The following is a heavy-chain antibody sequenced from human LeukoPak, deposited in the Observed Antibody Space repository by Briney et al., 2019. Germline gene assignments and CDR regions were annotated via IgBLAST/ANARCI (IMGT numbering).Heavy chain of an antibody. CDR1: EFIFSGYW. Sequence: GGSLRLSCAASEFIFSGYWMNWVLQAPGKGLEWVANIKQDGSEKQYVDSVRGRFTISRDNAKNSLYLQMNSLRVEDTAVYYCARDGFVGAADYWGQGTLVTVSS. J-gene: IGHJ4*02. CDR2: IKQDGSEK. V-gene: IGHV3-7*01. D-gene: IGHD6-13*01. CDR3: ARDGFVGAADY.